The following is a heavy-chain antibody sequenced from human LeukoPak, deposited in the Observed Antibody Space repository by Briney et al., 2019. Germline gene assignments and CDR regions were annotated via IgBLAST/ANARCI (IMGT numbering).Heavy chain of an antibody. V-gene: IGHV3-74*01. CDR2: MKGDGRDI. Sequence: GGSLRLSCAASGFTFSSYWMYWVRQDPGKGLVWVSGMKGDGRDITYADSVKGRFTISRDNAKNTVYLQMNSLRAEDTAVYYCAKLAEDSGSYVGAFDIWGHGTMVTVSS. CDR1: GFTFSSYW. J-gene: IGHJ3*02. CDR3: AKLAEDSGSYVGAFDI. D-gene: IGHD1-26*01.